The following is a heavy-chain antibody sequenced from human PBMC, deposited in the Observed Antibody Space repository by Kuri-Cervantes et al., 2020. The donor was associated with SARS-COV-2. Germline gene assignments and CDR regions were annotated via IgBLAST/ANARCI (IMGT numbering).Heavy chain of an antibody. V-gene: IGHV1-69*10. CDR3: ARDLAELRYFDWHTRDYYYYGMDV. J-gene: IGHJ6*02. D-gene: IGHD3-9*01. CDR1: GGTFSTSI. Sequence: SVKVSCKASGGTFSTSIISWVRQAPGQGLEWMGGIMPTLDIPNYAQKFRGRVTITADKSTRTAYMELNSLTSEDTAVYYCARDLAELRYFDWHTRDYYYYGMDVWGQGTTVTVSS. CDR2: IMPTLDIP.